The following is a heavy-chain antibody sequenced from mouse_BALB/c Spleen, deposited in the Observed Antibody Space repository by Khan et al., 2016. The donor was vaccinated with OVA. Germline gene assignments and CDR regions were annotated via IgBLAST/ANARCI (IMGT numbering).Heavy chain of an antibody. CDR2: IHPSDSDT. V-gene: IGHV1-61*01. CDR1: GYSFTSYW. J-gene: IGHJ1*01. Sequence: QVQLQQSGAELVRPGASVKLSCKAAGYSFTSYWMNWMKQRPGQGLEWIGIIHPSDSDTRFNQKFKDKATLTVDKSSSTAYMQLSSPTSEDSAVXYCARGTTGSYWYFDVWGAGTTVTVSS. D-gene: IGHD1-1*01. CDR3: ARGTTGSYWYFDV.